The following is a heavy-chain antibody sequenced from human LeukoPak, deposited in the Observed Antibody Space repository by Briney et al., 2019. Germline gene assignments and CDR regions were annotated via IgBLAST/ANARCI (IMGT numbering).Heavy chain of an antibody. Sequence: ASVKVSCKASGGTFSGYAISRVRQAPGQGLEWMGGIIPIFGTANYAQKFQGRVAITADESTSTAYMELSSLRSEGTAVYYCASYYDSSGYYHGWGQGTLVTVSS. CDR3: ASYYDSSGYYHG. J-gene: IGHJ4*02. V-gene: IGHV1-69*13. D-gene: IGHD3-22*01. CDR2: IIPIFGTA. CDR1: GGTFSGYA.